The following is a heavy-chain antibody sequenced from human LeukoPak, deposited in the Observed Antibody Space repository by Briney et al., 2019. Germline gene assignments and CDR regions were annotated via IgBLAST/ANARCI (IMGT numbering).Heavy chain of an antibody. D-gene: IGHD3-10*01. CDR1: GFTFTICA. V-gene: IGHV3-23*01. J-gene: IGHJ4*02. CDR2: ISGSGGST. Sequence: PGGPLRLSCAASGFTFTICAMNWVRQAPGKGLEWVSGISGSGGSTYYTDSVKGRFTISRDSSKNTVYLQMNSLRAEDTAVYYCAKADGSYKTLIDYWGQGTLVTVSS. CDR3: AKADGSYKTLIDY.